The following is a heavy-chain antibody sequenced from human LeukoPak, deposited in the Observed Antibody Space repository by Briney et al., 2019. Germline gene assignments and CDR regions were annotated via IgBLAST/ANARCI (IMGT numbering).Heavy chain of an antibody. CDR3: AKALAAAGTAFDY. J-gene: IGHJ4*02. Sequence: GGSLRLSCAASGFTFSSYSMNWVRQAPGKGLEWVSAISGSGGSTYYADSVKGRFTISRDNSKNTLYLQMNSLRAEDTAVYYCAKALAAAGTAFDYWGQGTLVTVSS. D-gene: IGHD6-13*01. CDR1: GFTFSSYS. V-gene: IGHV3-23*01. CDR2: ISGSGGST.